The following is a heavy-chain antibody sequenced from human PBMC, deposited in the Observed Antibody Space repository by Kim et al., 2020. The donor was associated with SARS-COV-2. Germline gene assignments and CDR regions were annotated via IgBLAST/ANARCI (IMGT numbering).Heavy chain of an antibody. CDR2: IYYSGST. CDR3: ARHQSSGWYWGYAFDI. D-gene: IGHD6-19*01. V-gene: IGHV4-39*01. Sequence: SETLSLTCTVSGGSISSSSYYWGWIRQPPGKGLEWIGSIYYSGSTYYNPSLKSRVTISVDTSKNRFSLKLSSVTAADTAVYYCARHQSSGWYWGYAFDIWCQGTMVTVSS. CDR1: GGSISSSSYY. J-gene: IGHJ3*02.